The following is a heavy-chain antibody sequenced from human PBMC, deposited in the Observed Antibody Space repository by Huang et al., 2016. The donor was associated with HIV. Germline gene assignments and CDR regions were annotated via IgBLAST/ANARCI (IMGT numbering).Heavy chain of an antibody. D-gene: IGHD2-21*01. Sequence: QVHLQQWGTGLLKPSETLSLKCAVYGGSFSNYYWSWVRQSPGKGPEWIGDINHRGKSTHKPSRRRRVTMSVDTSKSQFYLNLTAVTGADTGVYYCARPKMIEGTPDSSWNYFDSWGQGTLVIVSS. V-gene: IGHV4-34*02. CDR1: GGSFSNYY. CDR3: ARPKMIEGTPDSSWNYFDS. CDR2: INHRGKS. J-gene: IGHJ4*02.